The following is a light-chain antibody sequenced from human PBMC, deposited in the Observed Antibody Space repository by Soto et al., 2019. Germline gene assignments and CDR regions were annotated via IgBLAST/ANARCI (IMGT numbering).Light chain of an antibody. V-gene: IGKV3-11*01. CDR2: DVS. J-gene: IGKJ3*01. Sequence: EIVLTPSPATLSLSPGERANLSCRASQSVSTYLAWYQQKPGQAPRLLIYDVSNRATGIPARFSGSGSGTDFTLTISSLEPEDFAIYYCQQRSNWPRFTFGPGTKVDIK. CDR3: QQRSNWPRFT. CDR1: QSVSTY.